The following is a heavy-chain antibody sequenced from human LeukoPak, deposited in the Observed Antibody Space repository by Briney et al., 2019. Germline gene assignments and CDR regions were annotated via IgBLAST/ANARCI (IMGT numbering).Heavy chain of an antibody. CDR1: GGSISSSSYY. Sequence: SETLSLTCTVSGGSISSSSYYWGWIRQPPGKGLEWIGSIYYSGSTYYNPSLKSRVTISVDTSKNQFSLKLSSVTAADTAVYYCAPLPPRYDFWGGPRGYWGQGTLVIVSS. D-gene: IGHD3-3*01. CDR2: IYYSGST. J-gene: IGHJ4*02. CDR3: APLPPRYDFWGGPRGY. V-gene: IGHV4-39*01.